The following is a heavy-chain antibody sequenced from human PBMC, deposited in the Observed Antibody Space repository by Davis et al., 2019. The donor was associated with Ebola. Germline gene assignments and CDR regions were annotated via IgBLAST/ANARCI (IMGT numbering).Heavy chain of an antibody. J-gene: IGHJ6*02. CDR1: GFTFSSYG. CDR3: ARAARAAHPSAYYYYYGMDV. D-gene: IGHD6-13*01. CDR2: ISYDGSNK. Sequence: GESLKISCAASGFTFSSYGMHWVRQAPGKGLEWVAVISYDGSNKYYADSVKGRFTISRDNAKNSLYLQMNSLRAEDTAVYYCARAARAAHPSAYYYYYGMDVWGQGTTVTVSS. V-gene: IGHV3-30*03.